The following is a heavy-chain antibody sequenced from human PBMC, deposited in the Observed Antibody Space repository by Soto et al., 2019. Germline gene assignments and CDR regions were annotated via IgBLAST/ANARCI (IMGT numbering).Heavy chain of an antibody. CDR1: GFTFNTNA. J-gene: IGHJ6*02. Sequence: LRLSCAASGFTFNTNAMSWVRQAPGKGLEWVSSTSGTGSRTYYADSVKGRFTIARDNSKNTVSLQMNNLRAEDTGLYYCTKDTGYLSMDAWGQGTTVTVSS. V-gene: IGHV3-23*01. CDR3: TKDTGYLSMDA. CDR2: TSGTGSRT. D-gene: IGHD6-25*01.